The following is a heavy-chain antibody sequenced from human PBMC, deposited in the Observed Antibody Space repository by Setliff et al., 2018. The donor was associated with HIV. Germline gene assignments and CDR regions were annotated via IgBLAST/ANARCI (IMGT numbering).Heavy chain of an antibody. V-gene: IGHV1-69*05. J-gene: IGHJ4*02. Sequence: SVKVSCKTSGGTFSSYGISWVRQAPGRGLDWMGGIIPAFGRANYAQKFQGRVTMTRDTPTSTVYMDLSSLRSEDTAVYYCARASRWLVFDYWGQGTLVTVSS. D-gene: IGHD6-19*01. CDR2: IIPAFGRA. CDR3: ARASRWLVFDY. CDR1: GGTFSSYG.